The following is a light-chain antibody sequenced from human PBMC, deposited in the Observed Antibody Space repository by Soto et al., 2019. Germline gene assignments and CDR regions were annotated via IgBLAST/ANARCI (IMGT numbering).Light chain of an antibody. J-gene: IGLJ1*01. Sequence: QSALTQPASVSGSPGQSISISCTGTSSDVGGYDYVSWFQQHPGKAPKLMIYDVSYRPSGVSNRFSGSKSGNTASLTISGLQAEDVAEYYCSSYTSSSTLEVFGTGTKLTVL. V-gene: IGLV2-14*01. CDR1: SSDVGGYDY. CDR3: SSYTSSSTLEV. CDR2: DVS.